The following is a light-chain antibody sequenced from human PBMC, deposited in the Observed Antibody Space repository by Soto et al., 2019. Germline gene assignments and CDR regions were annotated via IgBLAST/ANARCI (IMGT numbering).Light chain of an antibody. CDR3: ASYAGSSVV. CDR2: EVT. V-gene: IGLV2-8*01. Sequence: QSVLTHPPSASVSPGQSVTISCSGTSSDVGGYNYVSWYQQHPGKAPKLMICEVTRRPSGVPDRFPGSKSGNTAFLTVSGLQAEDEADYYCASYAGSSVVFGGGTKLTVL. J-gene: IGLJ2*01. CDR1: SSDVGGYNY.